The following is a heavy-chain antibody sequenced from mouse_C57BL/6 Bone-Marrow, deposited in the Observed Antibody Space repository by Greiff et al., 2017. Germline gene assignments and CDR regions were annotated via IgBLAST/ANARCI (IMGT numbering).Heavy chain of an antibody. J-gene: IGHJ4*01. V-gene: IGHV1-58*01. CDR1: GYTFTSYG. Sequence: EVQLQQSGAELVRPGSSVKMSCKTSGYTFTSYGINWVKQRPGQGLEWIGYIYLGNGYTEYNEKFKGKATLTSDTSSSTAYMQLSSLTSEDSAIYFCARWGYYGSIDYWGQGTSVTVSS. CDR3: ARWGYYGSIDY. CDR2: IYLGNGYT. D-gene: IGHD1-1*01.